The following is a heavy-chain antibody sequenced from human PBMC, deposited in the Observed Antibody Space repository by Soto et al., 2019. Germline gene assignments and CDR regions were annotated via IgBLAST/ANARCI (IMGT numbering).Heavy chain of an antibody. J-gene: IGHJ4*02. V-gene: IGHV4-4*02. CDR1: GDSVSSPYF. CDR2: VFHTGTT. D-gene: IGHD6-19*01. CDR3: ARSAGWYAVHS. Sequence: QVQLQESGPGLVKPSGTLSLTCAVSGDSVSSPYFWCWVRQPPGKGLERIGEVFHTGTTSYNPSLSSRVTISMDRSNNQFSLDLSSVTAADTAVYYCARSAGWYAVHSWGPGTLVIVSS.